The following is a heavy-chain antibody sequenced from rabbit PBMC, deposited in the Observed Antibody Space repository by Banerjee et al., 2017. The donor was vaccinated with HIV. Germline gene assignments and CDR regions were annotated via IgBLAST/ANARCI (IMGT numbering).Heavy chain of an antibody. V-gene: IGHV1S45*01. J-gene: IGHJ3*01. CDR3: ARGDGAYAGYDGL. D-gene: IGHD7-1*01. CDR2: IGVGSGST. CDR1: GFDLSNYYY. Sequence: QEHLKESGGGLVKPEGSLTLTCKASGFDLSNYYYMCWVRQAPGKGLELIACIGVGSGSTYYASWAKGRFTISKTSSTTVDLKMTSLTAADTATYFCARGDGAYAGYDGLWGQGTLVTVS.